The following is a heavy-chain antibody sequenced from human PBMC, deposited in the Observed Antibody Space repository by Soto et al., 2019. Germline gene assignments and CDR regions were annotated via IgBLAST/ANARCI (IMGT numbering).Heavy chain of an antibody. J-gene: IGHJ3*02. CDR3: ARPHIRSAWNDGFDI. V-gene: IGHV3-30*03. D-gene: IGHD1-1*01. Sequence: QVQLVESGGGVVQPGRSLRLSCAASGFTFDDYSMHWVRQAPGKGLEWVALISYDGGTTHYGDSVKGRFTLSRDDSKNTLFLQMNSLRSEDTAVYYCARPHIRSAWNDGFDIWGQGTMVTVSS. CDR2: ISYDGGTT. CDR1: GFTFDDYS.